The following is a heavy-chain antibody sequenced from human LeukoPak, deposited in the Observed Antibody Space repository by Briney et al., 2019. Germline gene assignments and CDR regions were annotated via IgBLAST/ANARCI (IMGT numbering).Heavy chain of an antibody. CDR2: ISSTGNT. V-gene: IGHV4-4*07. Sequence: SETLSLTCTVSGGSISPYFWSWIRQPAGKGLEYLGRISSTGNTNYNPSLRSRVTISVDTSKNQFSLKLSSVTAADTAVYYCAREGISYDSSGYSPFDYWGQGTLVTVSS. D-gene: IGHD3-22*01. CDR3: AREGISYDSSGYSPFDY. CDR1: GGSISPYF. J-gene: IGHJ4*02.